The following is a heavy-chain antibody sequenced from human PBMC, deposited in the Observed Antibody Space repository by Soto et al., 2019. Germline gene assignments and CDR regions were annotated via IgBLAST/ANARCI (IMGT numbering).Heavy chain of an antibody. V-gene: IGHV3-15*01. CDR3: TTDLPDSSRYYRNWFDS. D-gene: IGHD3-22*01. CDR2: IKSKTDGGTT. J-gene: IGHJ5*01. CDR1: GFTFSNAW. Sequence: PGGSLRLSCAASGFTFSNAWMSWVRQAPGKGLEWVGPIKSKTDGGTTDYAAPVKGRFTIEKDDSKNTLYLQMNSLKTEDTAVYYCTTDLPDSSRYYRNWFDSWGQGTLVTVSS.